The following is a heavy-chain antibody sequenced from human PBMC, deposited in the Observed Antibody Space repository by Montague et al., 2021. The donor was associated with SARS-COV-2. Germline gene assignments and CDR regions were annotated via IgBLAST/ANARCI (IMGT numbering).Heavy chain of an antibody. V-gene: IGHV4-59*08. CDR2: INDCGTT. CDR1: GGSLSTYY. CDR3: ARTAYNHYGLDV. J-gene: IGHJ6*02. D-gene: IGHD2-21*02. Sequence: SETLSLTCSVSGGSLSTYYYCWIRQPPGKGLEWIGNINDCGTTRXNPSLTSRATISLDLSKNQFSLDLNSVTAADTAVYYCARTAYNHYGLDVWGQGTTVTVSS.